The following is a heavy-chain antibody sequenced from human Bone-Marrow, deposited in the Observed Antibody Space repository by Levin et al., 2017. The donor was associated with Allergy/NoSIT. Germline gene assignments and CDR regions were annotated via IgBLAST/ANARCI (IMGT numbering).Heavy chain of an antibody. CDR2: IDQSGNT. CDR3: ARTLGYCSGDGCYYYFDQ. D-gene: IGHD2-15*01. J-gene: IGHJ4*02. Sequence: SQTLSLTCAVSNYSISSDFHWGWIRQPPGKGLEWIGSIDQSGNTYYNPSLKSRVTISLDTSKNQFSLRLTSVTAADPAVYYCARTLGYCSGDGCYYYFDQWGQGTLVTVSS. CDR1: NYSISSDFH. V-gene: IGHV4-38-2*01.